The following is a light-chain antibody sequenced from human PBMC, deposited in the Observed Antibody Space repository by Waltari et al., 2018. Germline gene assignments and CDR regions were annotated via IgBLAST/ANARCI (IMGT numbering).Light chain of an antibody. CDR1: QSVTSN. Sequence: EIVMTQSPAALSVSPGERATLSCRASQSVTSNLAWYQKNRGHSPRLLIYDASIRATGIPARFSGRGSGTEFTLTISSLQSEDFAVYYCQQYNNLQTFGQGTKLELK. CDR3: QQYNNLQT. CDR2: DAS. J-gene: IGKJ2*01. V-gene: IGKV3D-15*01.